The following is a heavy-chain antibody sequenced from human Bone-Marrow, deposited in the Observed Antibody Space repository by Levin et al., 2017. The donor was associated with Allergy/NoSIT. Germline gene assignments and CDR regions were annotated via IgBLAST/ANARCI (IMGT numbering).Heavy chain of an antibody. CDR2: ISFDGGSK. CDR3: ANKNDYGDFDY. CDR1: GFTFDDYA. J-gene: IGHJ4*02. D-gene: IGHD4-17*01. V-gene: IGHV3-30-3*01. Sequence: GGSLRLSCAASGFTFDDYAMHWVRQAPGKGLEWVAVISFDGGSKYYAYSVKGRFTISRDNSRNTLYLQMSSLKTEDTAVYYCANKNDYGDFDYWGQGALVTVSS.